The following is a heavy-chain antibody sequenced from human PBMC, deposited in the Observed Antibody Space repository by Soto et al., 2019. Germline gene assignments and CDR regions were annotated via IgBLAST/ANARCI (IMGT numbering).Heavy chain of an antibody. CDR2: VYYDGRT. CDR3: ARGEPYYYDTSGFAYLNYFDL. V-gene: IGHV4-59*12. J-gene: IGHJ4*02. D-gene: IGHD3-22*01. CDR1: GGSISTYY. Sequence: KPSETLSLTCTVSGGSISTYYWSWVRQPPGKGLEWIAYVYYDGRTNFNPSLKSRVAIFVDTSKDQFSLKLRSVTAADTAVYFCARGEPYYYDTSGFAYLNYFDLWGRGTPITVSS.